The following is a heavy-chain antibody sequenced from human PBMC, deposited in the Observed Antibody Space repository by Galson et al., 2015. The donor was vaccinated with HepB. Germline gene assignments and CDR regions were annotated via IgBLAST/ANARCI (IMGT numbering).Heavy chain of an antibody. V-gene: IGHV3-21*01. CDR1: GFTFSSNS. Sequence: SPRLSCAASGFTFSSNSMNWVRQAPGKGREWVSSISSSSSYIYYAYSVKGRFTISRDNAKNSLYLQMNSLRAEDTAVYYCTRDRPPIAAAGTLYYYYYYGMDVWGQGTTVTVSS. J-gene: IGHJ6*02. CDR3: TRDRPPIAAAGTLYYYYYYGMDV. CDR2: ISSSSSYI. D-gene: IGHD6-13*01.